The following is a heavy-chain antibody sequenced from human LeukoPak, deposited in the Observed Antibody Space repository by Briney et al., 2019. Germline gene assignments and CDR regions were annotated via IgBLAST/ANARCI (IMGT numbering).Heavy chain of an antibody. CDR3: ASDGAYAMAV. D-gene: IGHD1-26*01. J-gene: IGHJ6*02. Sequence: QAGGSLRLSCAASGFTFSSYWMHWVRQAPGKGLVWVSRINNYGSSTDYADSVKGRFTISRDNAKNTLYLEMNSLRAEDTAVYYCASDGAYAMAVWGQGTTVTVSS. CDR2: INNYGSST. CDR1: GFTFSSYW. V-gene: IGHV3-74*01.